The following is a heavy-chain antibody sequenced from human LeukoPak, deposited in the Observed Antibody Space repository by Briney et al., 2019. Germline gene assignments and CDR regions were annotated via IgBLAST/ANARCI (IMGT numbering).Heavy chain of an antibody. V-gene: IGHV1-3*03. CDR2: INAGNGNT. CDR3: ARARGGSNNWFDP. Sequence: AASVKVSCKASGYTFTDYSMHWVRQAPGQGLEWMGWINAGNGNTKYSQEFQGRVTITRDTSASTAYMELSSLRSEDMAVYYCARARGGSNNWFDPWGQGTLVTVSS. J-gene: IGHJ5*02. D-gene: IGHD2-15*01. CDR1: GYTFTDYS.